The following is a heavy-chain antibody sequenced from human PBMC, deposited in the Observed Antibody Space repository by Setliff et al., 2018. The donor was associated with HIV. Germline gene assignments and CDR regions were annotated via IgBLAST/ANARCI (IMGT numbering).Heavy chain of an antibody. CDR2: INPGGSEK. Sequence: GESLKISCAVSGFTFSGYWMTWVRQAPGKGLEWVASINPGGSEKWYVDSVKGRFTVSGDNTKNSLYLQMNSLRAEDMAVYYCERGGGYWGQGTMVTVSS. V-gene: IGHV3-7*04. D-gene: IGHD2-15*01. J-gene: IGHJ4*02. CDR3: ERGGGY. CDR1: GFTFSGYW.